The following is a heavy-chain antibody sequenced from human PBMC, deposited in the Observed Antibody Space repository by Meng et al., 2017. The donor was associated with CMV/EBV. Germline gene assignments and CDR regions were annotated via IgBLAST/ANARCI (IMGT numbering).Heavy chain of an antibody. CDR2: FDPEDGET. CDR3: ATRRITGPLDY. V-gene: IGHV1-24*01. CDR1: GYTLTELS. J-gene: IGHJ4*02. D-gene: IGHD1-20*01. Sequence: VKLAQSVVGGKRPGASMKVACKGSGYTLTELSMHWVRQAPGKGLEWMGGFDPEDGETIYAQKFQGRVTMTEDTSTDTAYMELSSLRSEDTAVYYCATRRITGPLDYWGQGTLVTVSS.